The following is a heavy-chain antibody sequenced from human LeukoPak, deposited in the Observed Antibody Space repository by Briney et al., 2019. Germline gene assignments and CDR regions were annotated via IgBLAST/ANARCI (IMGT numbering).Heavy chain of an antibody. CDR3: VTELGIGGFDI. J-gene: IGHJ3*02. Sequence: PGGSLRLSCSASGLTFSLYSMHWVRQAPGKGLEYVSGISTNGGSTDYADSVKGRFTISRDNSKDTLYLQMSTLRAEDTAVYYCVTELGIGGFDIWGQGTMVTVSS. V-gene: IGHV3-64D*06. CDR1: GLTFSLYS. D-gene: IGHD7-27*01. CDR2: ISTNGGST.